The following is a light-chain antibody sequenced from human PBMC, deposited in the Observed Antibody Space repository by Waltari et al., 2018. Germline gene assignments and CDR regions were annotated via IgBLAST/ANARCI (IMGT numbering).Light chain of an antibody. CDR3: SSYTASSTWV. V-gene: IGLV2-14*04. J-gene: IGLJ3*02. CDR2: DVT. Sequence: WYQQHVGKAPKLMFYDVTKRPSGVSYRFSGSKSGNTASLTISGLQAEDEADYYCSSYTASSTWVFGGGTKLTVL.